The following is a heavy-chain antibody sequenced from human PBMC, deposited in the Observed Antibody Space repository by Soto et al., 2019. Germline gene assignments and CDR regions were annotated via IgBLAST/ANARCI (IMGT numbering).Heavy chain of an antibody. Sequence: GSLRLSCAASGCTFSSYAMHWVRQAPGKGLEWVAVISYDGSNKYYADSVKGRFTISRDNSKNTLYLQMNSLRAEDTAVYYCARSLKQWLVIKPFDYWGQGTLVTVSS. D-gene: IGHD6-19*01. CDR2: ISYDGSNK. J-gene: IGHJ4*02. CDR3: ARSLKQWLVIKPFDY. CDR1: GCTFSSYA. V-gene: IGHV3-30-3*01.